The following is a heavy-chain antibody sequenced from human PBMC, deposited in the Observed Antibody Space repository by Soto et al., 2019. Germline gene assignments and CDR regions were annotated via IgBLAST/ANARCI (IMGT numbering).Heavy chain of an antibody. CDR1: GGTFSSYA. V-gene: IGHV1-69*01. D-gene: IGHD3-10*01. CDR3: ARTQIWFGDSRDYYGMDV. Sequence: QVQLVQSGAEVKKPGSSVKVSCKASGGTFSSYAISWVRQAPGQGLEWVGGIIPIFGTANYAQKFQGRVTITADESTSTAYMELSSLRSEDTAVYYCARTQIWFGDSRDYYGMDVWGQGTTVTVSS. J-gene: IGHJ6*02. CDR2: IIPIFGTA.